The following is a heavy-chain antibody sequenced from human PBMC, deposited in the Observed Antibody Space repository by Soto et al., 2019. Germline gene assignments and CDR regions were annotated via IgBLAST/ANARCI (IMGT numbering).Heavy chain of an antibody. CDR1: GGSISSSSYY. J-gene: IGHJ6*02. Sequence: SETLSLTCTVSGGSISSSSYYWGWIRQPPGKGLEWIGSIYYSGSTYYNPSLKSRVTISVDTSKNQFSLKLSSVTAADTAVYYCARLPPAVAGSYYYYGMDVWGQGTTVTV. V-gene: IGHV4-39*01. CDR3: ARLPPAVAGSYYYYGMDV. CDR2: IYYSGST. D-gene: IGHD6-19*01.